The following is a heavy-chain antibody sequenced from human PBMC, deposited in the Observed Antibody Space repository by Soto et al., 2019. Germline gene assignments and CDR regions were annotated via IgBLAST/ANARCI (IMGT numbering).Heavy chain of an antibody. CDR1: GFSFSSYC. CDR2: ISYDGSNK. Sequence: GGSLRLSCSASGFSFSSYCLHWGRQAPRKGLGGVAVISYDGSNKYYADSVKGRFTISRDNSKNTLYLQMNSLRAEDTAVYYCAKGRRLWDYGSGSFDYYYYGMDVWGQGTTVTVSS. V-gene: IGHV3-30*18. J-gene: IGHJ6*02. CDR3: AKGRRLWDYGSGSFDYYYYGMDV. D-gene: IGHD3-10*01.